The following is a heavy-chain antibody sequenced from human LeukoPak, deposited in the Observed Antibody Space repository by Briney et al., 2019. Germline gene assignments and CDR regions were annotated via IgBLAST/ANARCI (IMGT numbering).Heavy chain of an antibody. CDR3: ARHLPGGTYPLDS. CDR2: MFYTGTT. J-gene: IGHJ4*02. D-gene: IGHD1-26*01. Sequence: PSETLSLTCTVSGDDIKTYYWSWIRQSPGKGLEWIGYMFYTGTTNYNPSIGSRLSMSVDASKNQFSVRLTSVTAADTAVYYCARHLPGGTYPLDSWGQGTLVTVSS. CDR1: GDDIKTYY. V-gene: IGHV4-59*08.